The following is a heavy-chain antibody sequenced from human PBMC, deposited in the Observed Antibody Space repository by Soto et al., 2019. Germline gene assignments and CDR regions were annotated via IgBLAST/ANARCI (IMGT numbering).Heavy chain of an antibody. CDR1: GYTFTSYA. CDR3: ARDHRYSSGQDAFDI. J-gene: IGHJ3*02. Sequence: ASVKVSCTASGYTFTSYAMHCVRQAPGQRLEWMGWINAGNGNTKYSQKFQGRVTITRDTPASTAYMELSSLRSEDTAVYYCARDHRYSSGQDAFDIWGQGTMVTVSS. V-gene: IGHV1-3*01. D-gene: IGHD6-19*01. CDR2: INAGNGNT.